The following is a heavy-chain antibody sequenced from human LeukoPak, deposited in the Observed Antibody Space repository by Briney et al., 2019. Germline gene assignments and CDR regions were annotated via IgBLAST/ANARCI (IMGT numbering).Heavy chain of an antibody. V-gene: IGHV3-23*01. Sequence: GGTLRLSCAASGFTFSSYGMSWVRQAPGKGLEWVSAISGSGGSTYYADSVKGRFTISRDNSKNTLYLQMNSLRAEDSAIYYCARVSPLFYSDSWGQGTLVTVSS. J-gene: IGHJ4*02. CDR1: GFTFSSYG. CDR2: ISGSGGST. CDR3: ARVSPLFYSDS.